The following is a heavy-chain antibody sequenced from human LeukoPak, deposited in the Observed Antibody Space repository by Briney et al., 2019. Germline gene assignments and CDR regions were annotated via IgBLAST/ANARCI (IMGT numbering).Heavy chain of an antibody. CDR1: GGSVSSGSYY. Sequence: PSETLSLTCTVSGGSVSSGSYYWSWIRQPPGKGLEWIGYIYYSGSTNYNPSLKSRVTISVDTSKNQFSLKLSSVTAADTAVYYCARESAGSSSSWTWYFDYWGQGTLVTVSS. J-gene: IGHJ4*02. CDR3: ARESAGSSSSWTWYFDY. V-gene: IGHV4-61*01. CDR2: IYYSGST. D-gene: IGHD6-6*01.